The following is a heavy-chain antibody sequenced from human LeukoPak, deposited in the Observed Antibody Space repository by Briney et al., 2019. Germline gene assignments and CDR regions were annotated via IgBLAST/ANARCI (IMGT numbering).Heavy chain of an antibody. CDR3: ARDGPGPYYYYMDV. CDR2: IIPIFGTA. J-gene: IGHJ6*03. V-gene: IGHV1-69*05. Sequence: SVKVSCKASGYTFTSYDISWVRQAPGQGLEWMGRIIPIFGTANCAQKFQGRVTITTDESTSTAYMELSSLRSEDTAVYYCARDGPGPYYYYMDVWGKGTTVTVSS. CDR1: GYTFTSYD.